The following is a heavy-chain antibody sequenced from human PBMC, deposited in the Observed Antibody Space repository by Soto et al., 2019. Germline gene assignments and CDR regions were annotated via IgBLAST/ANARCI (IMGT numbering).Heavy chain of an antibody. D-gene: IGHD3-10*01. CDR1: GYTFTAYY. CDR3: ARNMDYYYGPGSGNGHGV. V-gene: IGHV1-2*02. J-gene: IGHJ6*02. Sequence: QVQLVQSGAEVKEPGDSVRVSCEASGYTFTAYYLHWVRQAPGQGLEWMGWINPKFGDTTYAPDFPGRVTMTRDMSISTVYMELSRLTSDDTAIYYCARNMDYYYGPGSGNGHGVWGQGTTVTVFS. CDR2: INPKFGDT.